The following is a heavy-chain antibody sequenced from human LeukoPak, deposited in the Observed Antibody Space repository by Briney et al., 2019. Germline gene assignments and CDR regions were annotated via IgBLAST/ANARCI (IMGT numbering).Heavy chain of an antibody. V-gene: IGHV1-46*01. CDR3: AKFGRSSIAVVTASIKRRGHYWYFDL. CDR1: GYTFTGYW. CDR2: ISPSGGST. J-gene: IGHJ2*01. D-gene: IGHD2-21*02. Sequence: GASVKVSCKAFGYTFTGYWMHWVRQAPGQGPEWMGVISPSGGSTIYAQKFKGRVTLTRDMSTSTDYLELSSLRSEDTAVYSCAKFGRSSIAVVTASIKRRGHYWYFDLWGRGTLVTVSS.